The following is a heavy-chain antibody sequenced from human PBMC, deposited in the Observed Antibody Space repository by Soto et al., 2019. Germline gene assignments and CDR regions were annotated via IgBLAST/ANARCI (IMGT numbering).Heavy chain of an antibody. CDR2: VASKTDGGRI. Sequence: ELQLVESGGGLVKPGGSLTLSCAASGFTFTYAWMNWVRQAPGKGLEWVGRVASKTDGGRIDYAAPVKGRFTISRDDSKNTLYLQMNSLKTEDTAVYYCTTRAVHPDLWGQGTLVTVSS. D-gene: IGHD6-19*01. CDR3: TTRAVHPDL. V-gene: IGHV3-15*04. J-gene: IGHJ5*02. CDR1: GFTFTYAW.